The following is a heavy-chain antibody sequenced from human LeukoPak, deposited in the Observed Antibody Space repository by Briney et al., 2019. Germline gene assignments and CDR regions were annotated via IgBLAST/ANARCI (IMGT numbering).Heavy chain of an antibody. CDR1: GITLSNYG. Sequence: GGSLRLSCAVSGITLSNYGMSWVRQAPGKGLEWVAGISDRGSRTNYADSVKGRFTISTDHPKNTLYLQMNSLRAEDTAVYYCAKWRRLLWFGESLDYWGQGTLVTVSS. J-gene: IGHJ4*02. V-gene: IGHV3-23*01. D-gene: IGHD3-10*01. CDR2: ISDRGSRT. CDR3: AKWRRLLWFGESLDY.